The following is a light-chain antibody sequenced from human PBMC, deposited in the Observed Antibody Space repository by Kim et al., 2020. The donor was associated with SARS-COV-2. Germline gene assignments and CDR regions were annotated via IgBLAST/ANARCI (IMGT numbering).Light chain of an antibody. J-gene: IGLJ3*02. V-gene: IGLV2-11*01. CDR3: CSYAGSYTWV. Sequence: GQSVTISCTGTSSDVGGYNYVSWYQQHPGKAPKLMIYDVSKRPSGVPDHFSGSKSGNTASLTISGLQAEDEADYYCCSYAGSYTWVFGGGTQLTVL. CDR1: SSDVGGYNY. CDR2: DVS.